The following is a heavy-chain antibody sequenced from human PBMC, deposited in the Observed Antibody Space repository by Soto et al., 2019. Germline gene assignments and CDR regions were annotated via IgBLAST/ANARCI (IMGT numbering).Heavy chain of an antibody. CDR3: ARQRRDFDY. CDR1: GGSISNYY. CDR2: IFSSGST. Sequence: TLSLTCTVSGGSISNYYWSWIRQPPGKGLQWIGYIFSSGSTNYNPSLKSRVTISVNTSKNQFSLNLNSVTAADTAVYYCARQRRDFDYWGQGSLVTVSS. V-gene: IGHV4-59*08. J-gene: IGHJ4*02.